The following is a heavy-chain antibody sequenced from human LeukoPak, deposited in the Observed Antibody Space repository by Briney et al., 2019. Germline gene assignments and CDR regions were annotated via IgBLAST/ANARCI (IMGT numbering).Heavy chain of an antibody. Sequence: GGSLRLSCVASGFTFADHVFHWIRQVPGKGLEWLAFISEDDDTYYADSVQRRFTISRDNSKSSLYFELQSLTTDDAALYYCVKEASDPYFFDFWGQGTLVSVSS. CDR1: GFTFADHV. J-gene: IGHJ4*02. CDR3: VKEASDPYFFDF. V-gene: IGHV3-43*02. CDR2: ISEDDDT.